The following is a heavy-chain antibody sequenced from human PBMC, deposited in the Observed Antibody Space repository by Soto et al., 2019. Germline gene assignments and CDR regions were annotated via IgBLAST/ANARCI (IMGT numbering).Heavy chain of an antibody. Sequence: WAQHENEQGLEWMGRISTYNGNTNYPQSLQGRLTMTTDTSTTTAYMELRSLRSDDTAVYYCARDPYHVLMVNAPNLYGMDVWGQGTTVTVSS. J-gene: IGHJ6*02. CDR3: ARDPYHVLMVNAPNLYGMDV. V-gene: IGHV1-18*01. CDR2: ISTYNGNT. D-gene: IGHD2-8*01.